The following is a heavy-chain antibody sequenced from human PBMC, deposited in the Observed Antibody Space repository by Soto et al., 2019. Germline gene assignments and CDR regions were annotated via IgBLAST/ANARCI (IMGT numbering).Heavy chain of an antibody. CDR2: ITGTSAFT. Sequence: GGSLGLSCAASGFVFGDFQFIGFRQAPGGGLEWLSSITGTSAFTEYAESIEGRFTISRDNPNKLLFLHMDNLRPEDTAVYYCARDNLAFQGAFDLWGQGTLVTVSS. J-gene: IGHJ4*02. CDR1: GFVFGDFQ. CDR3: ARDNLAFQGAFDL. D-gene: IGHD3-16*01. V-gene: IGHV3-11*06.